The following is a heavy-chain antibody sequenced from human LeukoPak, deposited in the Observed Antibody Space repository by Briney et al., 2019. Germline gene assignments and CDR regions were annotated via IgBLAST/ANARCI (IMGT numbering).Heavy chain of an antibody. CDR1: LHILIEYN. Sequence: PGGSLRLSCAASLHILIEYNISCICQAPGKGLEWVSYISTSGTTIYYADSVKGRFTISRDNAKNSLYLQMNSLRAEDTAVYYGARREGGENYCYYDYMDVWGEGTTVTVSS. J-gene: IGHJ6*03. CDR2: ISTSGTTI. CDR3: ARREGGENYCYYDYMDV. D-gene: IGHD2-15*01. V-gene: IGHV3-11*01.